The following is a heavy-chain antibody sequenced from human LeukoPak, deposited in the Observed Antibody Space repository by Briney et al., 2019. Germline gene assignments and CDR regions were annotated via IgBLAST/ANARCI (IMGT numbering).Heavy chain of an antibody. J-gene: IGHJ5*02. CDR2: IYYSGGT. Sequence: SETLSLTCTVSGGSISSYYGSWVRQPPGKGLEWIGYIYYSGGTNYHPSLKSRVTISVDTSKNQFSLKLSSVTAADTAVYYCARVVFGAQYYYGSKAVGHWFDPWGQGTLVTVSS. D-gene: IGHD3-10*01. V-gene: IGHV4-59*01. CDR1: GGSISSYY. CDR3: ARVVFGAQYYYGSKAVGHWFDP.